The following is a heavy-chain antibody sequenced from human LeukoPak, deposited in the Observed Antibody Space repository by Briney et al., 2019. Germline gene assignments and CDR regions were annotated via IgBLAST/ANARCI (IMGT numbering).Heavy chain of an antibody. Sequence: GGSLRLSCAASGFTFSSYAMHWVRQAPGKGLEWVSLISWDGGSTYYADSVKGRFTISRDNSKNSLYLQMNSLRAEDTALYYCAKDIAAGAHYYGMDVWGQGTTVTVSS. CDR1: GFTFSSYA. J-gene: IGHJ6*02. CDR3: AKDIAAGAHYYGMDV. V-gene: IGHV3-43D*03. D-gene: IGHD6-13*01. CDR2: ISWDGGST.